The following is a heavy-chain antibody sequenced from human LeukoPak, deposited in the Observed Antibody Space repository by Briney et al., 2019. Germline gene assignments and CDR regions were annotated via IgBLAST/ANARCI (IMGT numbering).Heavy chain of an antibody. CDR2: IYYSGYT. Sequence: SETLSLTCTVSGGSISSYYWSWIRQPPGKGLEWIGHIYYSGYTDYNPSLKSRVTISVDTPKNQFSLKLSSLAAADTAVYYCARHIAVSASGALDIWGQGTMVTVSS. J-gene: IGHJ3*02. V-gene: IGHV4-59*01. D-gene: IGHD6-19*01. CDR1: GGSISSYY. CDR3: ARHIAVSASGALDI.